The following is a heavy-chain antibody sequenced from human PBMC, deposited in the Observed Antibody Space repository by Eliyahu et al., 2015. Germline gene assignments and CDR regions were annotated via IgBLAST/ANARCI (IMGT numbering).Heavy chain of an antibody. CDR1: XXXVSXXRYY. J-gene: IGHJ6*02. V-gene: IGHV4-61*01. CDR2: IFYSGST. D-gene: IGHD4-11*01. CDR3: ARAVTAVTYYYYYGMDV. Sequence: QVHLQESGPGLVKPSXTLSXTCXVSXXXVSXXRYYWNWXXQSPGKGLEWIGYIFYSGSTKYNPSLKSRVTISVDTSKNQVSLKLSSVTAADTAVYYCARAVTAVTYYYYYGMDVWGQGTAVTVSS.